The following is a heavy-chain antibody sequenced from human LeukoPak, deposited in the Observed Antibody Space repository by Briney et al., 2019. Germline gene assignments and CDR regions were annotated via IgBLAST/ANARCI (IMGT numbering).Heavy chain of an antibody. V-gene: IGHV3-21*04. Sequence: GGSLRLSCAASGFTFSSYSMTWVRQAPGKGLEWVSSISSSSSYIYYADSVKGRFTISRDNAKNSLYLQMNSLRAEDTALYYCAKDMESSSGYFDYWGQGTLVTVSS. CDR3: AKDMESSSGYFDY. D-gene: IGHD3-10*01. CDR1: GFTFSSYS. CDR2: ISSSSSYI. J-gene: IGHJ4*02.